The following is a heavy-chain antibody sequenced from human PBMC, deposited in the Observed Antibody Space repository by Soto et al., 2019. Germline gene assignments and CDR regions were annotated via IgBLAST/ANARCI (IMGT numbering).Heavy chain of an antibody. V-gene: IGHV4-4*02. CDR2: IYHTGTS. Sequence: PSETLSLTCAVSGGSISSSNWWSWVRQPPGRGLEWIGEIYHTGTSNYNPSLKSRVTISVDTSKNQFSLRLTSVTAADTAVYYCAGERAQGYGMDGWGQRTTVTVSS. J-gene: IGHJ6*02. CDR1: GGSISSSNW. CDR3: AGERAQGYGMDG.